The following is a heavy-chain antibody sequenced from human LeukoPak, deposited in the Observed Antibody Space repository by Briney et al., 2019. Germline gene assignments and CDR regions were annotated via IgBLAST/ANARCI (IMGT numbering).Heavy chain of an antibody. Sequence: GGSLRLSCAASGFTFSSYAIHWVRQAPGKGLEWVAVISYDGSNKYYADSVKGRFTISRDKSKNTLYLQMNSLTAEDTAVYYCARDVGNYDSGTSYFDYWGQGTLVTVSS. CDR1: GFTFSSYA. CDR2: ISYDGSNK. CDR3: ARDVGNYDSGTSYFDY. V-gene: IGHV3-30-3*01. J-gene: IGHJ4*02. D-gene: IGHD3-10*01.